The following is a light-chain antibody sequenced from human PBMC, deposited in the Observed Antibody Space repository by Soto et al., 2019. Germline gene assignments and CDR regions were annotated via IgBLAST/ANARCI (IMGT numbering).Light chain of an antibody. V-gene: IGKV3-15*01. J-gene: IGKJ1*01. CDR2: DAS. CDR1: QSISSN. CDR3: QQYNTYST. Sequence: EIVMTQSPATLSVSPGERATLSCRASQSISSNLAWYQQKPGQAPRLLIYDASTRATGIPDRFSGSGSGTEFTLTISSLQSDDFATYYCQQYNTYSTFGQGTKVEIK.